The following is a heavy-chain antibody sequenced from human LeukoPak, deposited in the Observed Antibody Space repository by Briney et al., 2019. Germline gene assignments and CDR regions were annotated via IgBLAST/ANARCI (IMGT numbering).Heavy chain of an antibody. V-gene: IGHV4-34*01. Sequence: SETLSLTCAVYGGSFSGYYWSWIRQPPGKGLEWIGEINHSGSTNYNPSLKRRVTISVHTSKTQFSLKLSSVTAADTAVYYCASSGPQLNYWGQGTLVTVSS. CDR3: ASSGPQLNY. CDR2: INHSGST. J-gene: IGHJ4*02. D-gene: IGHD1-1*01. CDR1: GGSFSGYY.